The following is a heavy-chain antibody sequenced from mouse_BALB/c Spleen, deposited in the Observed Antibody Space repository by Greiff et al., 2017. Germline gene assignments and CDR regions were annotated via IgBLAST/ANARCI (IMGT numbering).Heavy chain of an antibody. CDR3: ARTLPIYDGYWVFAY. J-gene: IGHJ3*01. D-gene: IGHD2-3*01. CDR1: GYTFTSYW. CDR2: IYPGDGDT. V-gene: IGHV1-87*01. Sequence: QVQLQQSGAELARPGASVKLSCKASGYTFTSYWMQWVKQRPGQGLEWIGAIYPGDGDTRYTQKFKGKATLTADKSSSTAYMQLSSLASEDSAVYYCARTLPIYDGYWVFAYWGQGTLVTVSA.